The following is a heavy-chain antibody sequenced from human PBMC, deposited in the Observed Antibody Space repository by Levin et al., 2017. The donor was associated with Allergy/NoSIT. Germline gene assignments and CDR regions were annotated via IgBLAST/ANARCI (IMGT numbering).Heavy chain of an antibody. Sequence: SCAASTFTFSDYYMSWIRQAPGKGLEWVSYISTSSYTNYADSVKGRFTISRDNAKNSLYLQMNSLTAEDTAVYYCARLGGSGWSLDYWGQGTLVTVSS. CDR2: ISTSSYT. V-gene: IGHV3-11*03. D-gene: IGHD6-19*01. CDR1: TFTFSDYY. J-gene: IGHJ4*02. CDR3: ARLGGSGWSLDY.